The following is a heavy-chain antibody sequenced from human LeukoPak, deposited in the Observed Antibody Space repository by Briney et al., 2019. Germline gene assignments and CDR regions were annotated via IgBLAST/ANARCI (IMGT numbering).Heavy chain of an antibody. J-gene: IGHJ4*02. CDR2: IGPESGDI. CDR3: AKYCGGGCFRNFDS. CDR1: GFTFSTFA. Sequence: PGGSLRLSCAASGFTFSTFAMAWVRQAPGRGLEWVSVIGPESGDIRYSDSVKRRFTISRDNSNSTLFLQMNSLRADDTALYYCAKYCGGGCFRNFDSWGQGTLVTVSS. V-gene: IGHV3-23*01. D-gene: IGHD2-21*02.